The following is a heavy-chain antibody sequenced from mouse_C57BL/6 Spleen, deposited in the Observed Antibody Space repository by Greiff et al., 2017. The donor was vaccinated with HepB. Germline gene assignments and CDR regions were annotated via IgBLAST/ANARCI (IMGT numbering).Heavy chain of an antibody. D-gene: IGHD1-1*01. J-gene: IGHJ1*03. Sequence: EVQGVESGPELVKPGASVKISCKASGYSFTGYYMNWVKQSPEKSLEWIGEINPSTGGTTYNQKFKAKATLTVDKSSSTAYMQLKSLTSEDSAVYYCARYGFWYFDVWGTGTTVTVSS. CDR1: GYSFTGYY. V-gene: IGHV1-42*01. CDR3: ARYGFWYFDV. CDR2: INPSTGGT.